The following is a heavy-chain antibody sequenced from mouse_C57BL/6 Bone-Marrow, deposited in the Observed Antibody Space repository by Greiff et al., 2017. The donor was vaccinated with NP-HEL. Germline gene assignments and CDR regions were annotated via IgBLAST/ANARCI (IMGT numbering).Heavy chain of an antibody. CDR3: VRLDGTGLFDY. CDR1: GFSFNTYA. D-gene: IGHD4-1*01. V-gene: IGHV10-1*01. J-gene: IGHJ2*01. Sequence: EVQGVESGGGLVQPKGSLKLSCAASGFSFNTYAMNWVRQAPGKGLEWVARIRSKSNNYATYYADSVKDRFTISRDDSESMLYLQMNNLKTEDTAMYYCVRLDGTGLFDYWGQGTTLTVSS. CDR2: IRSKSNNYAT.